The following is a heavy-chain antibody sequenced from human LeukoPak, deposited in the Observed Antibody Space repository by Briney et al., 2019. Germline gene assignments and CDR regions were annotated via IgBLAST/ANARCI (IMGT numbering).Heavy chain of an antibody. D-gene: IGHD3-3*01. CDR3: AAYDFWSGYLDY. CDR1: GGSISSYY. V-gene: IGHV4-59*01. J-gene: IGHJ4*02. Sequence: SETLSLTCTVSGGSISSYYWSWIRQPPGKGLEWIGYIYYSGSTNYNPSLKSRVTILVDTSKNQFSLKLSSVTAADTAVYYCAAYDFWSGYLDYWGQGTLVTVSS. CDR2: IYYSGST.